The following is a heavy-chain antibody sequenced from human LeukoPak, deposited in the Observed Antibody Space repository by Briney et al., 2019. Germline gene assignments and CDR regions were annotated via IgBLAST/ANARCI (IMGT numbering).Heavy chain of an antibody. D-gene: IGHD5-12*01. J-gene: IGHJ4*02. Sequence: GGSLRLSCAASGFTFSSYAMHWVRQAPGKGLEWVAVISYDGSNKYYADSVKGRFTISRDNSKNTLYLQMNSLRAEDTAVYYCARDSGYDLGWIFDYWGQGTLVTVSS. CDR2: ISYDGSNK. V-gene: IGHV3-30*04. CDR3: ARDSGYDLGWIFDY. CDR1: GFTFSSYA.